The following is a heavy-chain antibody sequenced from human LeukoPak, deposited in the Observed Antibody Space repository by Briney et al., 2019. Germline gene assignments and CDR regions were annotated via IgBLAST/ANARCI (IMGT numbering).Heavy chain of an antibody. CDR1: GFTVSSNY. Sequence: GGSLRLSCAASGFTVSSNYMSWVRQAPGKGLEWVSVIYSGGSTYYADSAKGRFTISRDNSKNTLYLQMNSLRAEDTAVYYCARDYYGSGSYYFDYWGQGTLVTVSS. J-gene: IGHJ4*02. CDR3: ARDYYGSGSYYFDY. V-gene: IGHV3-66*01. CDR2: IYSGGST. D-gene: IGHD3-10*01.